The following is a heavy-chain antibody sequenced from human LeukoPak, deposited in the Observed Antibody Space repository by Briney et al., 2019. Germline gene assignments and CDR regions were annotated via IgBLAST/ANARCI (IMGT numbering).Heavy chain of an antibody. D-gene: IGHD6-25*01. J-gene: IGHJ4*02. CDR3: IPTPGIAAD. Sequence: GGSLRLSCAASGFTFSGSAIHWVRQASGKGLEWVGRIRSKANDYATAYVASGKGKFTISRDDSKNTAYLQMNSLKTEDTAVYYCIPTPGIAADWGQGTLVTVSS. CDR1: GFTFSGSA. V-gene: IGHV3-73*01. CDR2: IRSKANDYAT.